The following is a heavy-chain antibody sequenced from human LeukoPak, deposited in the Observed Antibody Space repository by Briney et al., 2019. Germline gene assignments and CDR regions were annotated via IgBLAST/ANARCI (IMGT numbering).Heavy chain of an antibody. J-gene: IGHJ3*02. CDR3: ARNLNGDDAFDI. D-gene: IGHD3-10*01. CDR1: GFTFSSYG. CDR2: ISYDGSNK. V-gene: IGHV3-30*03. Sequence: GRSLRLSCAASGFTFSSYGMHWVRQAPGKGLEWVAVISYDGSNKYYADSVKGRFTISRDNSKNTLYLQMNGLRAEDTAVYYCARNLNGDDAFDIWGQGTMVTVSS.